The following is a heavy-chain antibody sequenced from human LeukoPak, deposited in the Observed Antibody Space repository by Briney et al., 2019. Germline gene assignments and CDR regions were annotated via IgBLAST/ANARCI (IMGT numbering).Heavy chain of an antibody. J-gene: IGHJ5*02. Sequence: SETLSLTCTVSGGSISRSDSYWGWIRQPPGKGLEWIGCMYYRGRTYYNPSLKSRVTISVDTSKNQFSLKLNSVTAADTAVYYCARHPPRDCSSSSCYKRSFDPWGQGTLVTVSS. V-gene: IGHV4-39*01. CDR1: GGSISRSDSY. D-gene: IGHD2-2*02. CDR3: ARHPPRDCSSSSCYKRSFDP. CDR2: MYYRGRT.